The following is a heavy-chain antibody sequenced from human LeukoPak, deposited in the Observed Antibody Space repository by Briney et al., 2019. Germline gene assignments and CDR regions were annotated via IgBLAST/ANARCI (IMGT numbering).Heavy chain of an antibody. CDR2: INPNSGGT. Sequence: ASVKVSCKASGYTFTGYYMHWVRQAPGQGLEWMGWINPNSGGTNYAQKFQGRVTMTRDTSISTAYMELSRLRSDDTAVYYCARGKQWLVGSFDYWGQGTLVTVSS. D-gene: IGHD6-19*01. CDR1: GYTFTGYY. V-gene: IGHV1-2*02. CDR3: ARGKQWLVGSFDY. J-gene: IGHJ4*02.